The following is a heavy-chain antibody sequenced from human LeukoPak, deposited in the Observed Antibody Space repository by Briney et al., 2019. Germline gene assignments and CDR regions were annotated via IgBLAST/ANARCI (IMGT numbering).Heavy chain of an antibody. CDR1: GYTFTGYY. D-gene: IGHD3-22*01. Sequence: ASVKVSCKASGYTFTGYYMHWVRQAPGQGLEWMGWINPNSGGTNYAQKFQGRVTMTRDTSISTAYMELSRLRSDDTAVYYCAGGAWRRIYYDSSGYTPLNAFDIWGQGTMVTVSS. CDR3: AGGAWRRIYYDSSGYTPLNAFDI. CDR2: INPNSGGT. V-gene: IGHV1-2*02. J-gene: IGHJ3*02.